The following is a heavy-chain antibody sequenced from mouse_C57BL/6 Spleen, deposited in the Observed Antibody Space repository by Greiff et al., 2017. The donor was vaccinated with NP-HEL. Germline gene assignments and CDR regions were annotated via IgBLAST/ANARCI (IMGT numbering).Heavy chain of an antibody. CDR2: ISDGGSYT. CDR1: GFTFSSYA. Sequence: EVKLVESGGGLVKPGGSLKLSCAASGFTFSSYAMSWVRQTPEKRLEWVATISDGGSYTYYPDNVKGRFTISRDNAKNNLYLQMSHLKSEDTAMYYCARGRDDEVFAYWGQGTLVTVAA. CDR3: ARGRDDEVFAY. J-gene: IGHJ3*01. D-gene: IGHD2-12*01. V-gene: IGHV5-4*03.